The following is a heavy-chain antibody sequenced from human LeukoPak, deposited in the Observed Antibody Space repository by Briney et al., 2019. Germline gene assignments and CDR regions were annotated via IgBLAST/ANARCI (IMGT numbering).Heavy chain of an antibody. CDR1: GFTFSSYA. J-gene: IGHJ4*02. CDR2: ISGSGGST. V-gene: IGHV3-23*01. D-gene: IGHD6-19*01. CDR3: VKVSYLAVAGNYYFDY. Sequence: GGSLRLSCAASGFTFSSYAMSWVRQAPGKGLEWVSAISGSGGSTYYADSVKGRFTISRDNSKNTLYLQMNSLRAEDTAVYYCVKVSYLAVAGNYYFDYWGQGTLVTVSS.